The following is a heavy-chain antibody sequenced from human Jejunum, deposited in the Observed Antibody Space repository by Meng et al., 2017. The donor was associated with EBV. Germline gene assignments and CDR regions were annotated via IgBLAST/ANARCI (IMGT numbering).Heavy chain of an antibody. CDR3: ARGAYFDY. CDR1: GGSISSGGYS. Sequence: QLQLQESGSGLVKPSETLSLTCAFSGGSISSGGYSWHWIRQPPGKGLQWIGYIYYSGSAFYNPSLKSRVTLSVDRSKNQFSLNLSSVTAADTAVYYCARGAYFDYWGQGTLVTVSS. V-gene: IGHV4-30-2*01. J-gene: IGHJ4*02. CDR2: IYYSGSA.